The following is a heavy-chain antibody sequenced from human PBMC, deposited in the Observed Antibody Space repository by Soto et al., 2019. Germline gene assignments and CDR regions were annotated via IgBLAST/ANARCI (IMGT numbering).Heavy chain of an antibody. CDR2: IYYSGST. J-gene: IGHJ1*01. V-gene: IGHV4-61*01. CDR3: ARVWYYYSSGYYYSEYFQH. D-gene: IGHD3-22*01. CDR1: GGSVSSGSYY. Sequence: SETVSLTCTVSGGSVSSGSYYWSWIRQPPGKGLEWIGYIYYSGSTNYNPSLKSRVTISVDTSKNQFSLKLSSVTAADTAVYYCARVWYYYSSGYYYSEYFQHWGQGTLVTLS.